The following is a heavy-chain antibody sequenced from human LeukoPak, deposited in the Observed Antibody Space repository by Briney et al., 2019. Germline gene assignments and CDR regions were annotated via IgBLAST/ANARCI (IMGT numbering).Heavy chain of an antibody. CDR3: AKDYPPAYYYDSSGYPGSYMDV. CDR2: ISGSGGST. V-gene: IGHV3-23*01. D-gene: IGHD3-22*01. CDR1: GFTFSSYA. Sequence: GGSLRLSCAASGFTFSSYAMSWVRQAPGKGLEWVSAISGSGGSTYYADSVKGRFTISRDNSKNTLYLQMNSLRAEDTAVYYCAKDYPPAYYYDSSGYPGSYMDVWGKGTTVTVSS. J-gene: IGHJ6*03.